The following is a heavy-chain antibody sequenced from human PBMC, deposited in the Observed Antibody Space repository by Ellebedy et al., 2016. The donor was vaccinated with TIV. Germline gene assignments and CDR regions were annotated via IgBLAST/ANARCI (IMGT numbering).Heavy chain of an antibody. CDR2: INPNTGGS. J-gene: IGHJ5*02. V-gene: IGHV1-2*02. CDR1: GYTFIGYY. Sequence: ASVKVSCKASGYTFIGYYIYWLRQAPGQGLEWMGWINPNTGGSDSAQKFQGRVTMTRGSSISTAYMELSRLTPDDTAIYFCARADGAVAVDHWGQGTLVTVSS. D-gene: IGHD6-19*01. CDR3: ARADGAVAVDH.